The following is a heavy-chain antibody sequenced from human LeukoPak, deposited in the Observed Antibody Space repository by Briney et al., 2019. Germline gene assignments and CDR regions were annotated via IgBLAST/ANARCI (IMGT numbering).Heavy chain of an antibody. CDR2: IYYSGST. Sequence: SETLSLTCTVSGGSISSYYWSWIRQPPGKGLEWIGYIYYSGSTNYNPSLKSRVTISVDTSRNQFSLKLSSVTAADTAVYYCARTLRGFDYWGQGTLVTVSS. V-gene: IGHV4-59*01. D-gene: IGHD5/OR15-5a*01. J-gene: IGHJ4*02. CDR3: ARTLRGFDY. CDR1: GGSISSYY.